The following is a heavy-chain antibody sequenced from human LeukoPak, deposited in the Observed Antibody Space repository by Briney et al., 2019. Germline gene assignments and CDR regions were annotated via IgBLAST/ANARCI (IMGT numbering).Heavy chain of an antibody. J-gene: IGHJ4*02. D-gene: IGHD2-2*01. V-gene: IGHV5-51*01. CDR1: GYSFTSYW. Sequence: GESLKISCEASGYSFTSYWITWVRQMPGKGLEWMGIIYPGDSDTRYSPSFQGQVTISADKSISIAYLQWSSLKASDTAMYYCARHDIGVVPAVYFDYWGQGTLVTVSS. CDR2: IYPGDSDT. CDR3: ARHDIGVVPAVYFDY.